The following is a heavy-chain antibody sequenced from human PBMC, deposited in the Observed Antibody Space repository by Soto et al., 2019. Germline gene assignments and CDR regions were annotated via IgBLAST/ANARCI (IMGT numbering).Heavy chain of an antibody. CDR3: AKAETAMVTGHIVVVTAIRKGYYFDY. CDR2: ISGSGGST. V-gene: IGHV3-23*01. J-gene: IGHJ4*02. Sequence: GGSLRLSCAASGFTFSSYAMSWVRQAPGKGLEWVSAISGSGGSTYYADSVKGRFTISRDNSKNTLYLQMNSLRAEDTAVYYCAKAETAMVTGHIVVVTAIRKGYYFDYWGQGTLVTVSS. CDR1: GFTFSSYA. D-gene: IGHD2-21*02.